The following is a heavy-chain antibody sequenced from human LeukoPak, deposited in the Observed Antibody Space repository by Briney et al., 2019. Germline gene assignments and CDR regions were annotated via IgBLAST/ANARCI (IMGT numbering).Heavy chain of an antibody. CDR1: AYTFTSYD. Sequence: GASVKVSCKASAYTFTSYDINWVRQATGQGLEGVGWMNPNSGNTGYAQNFQGRVTMTRNTSISTVYMELSSLRSEDTAVYYCARGFPRKYCSGGSCYKYYFDYWGQGTLVTVSS. D-gene: IGHD2-15*01. J-gene: IGHJ4*02. V-gene: IGHV1-8*01. CDR3: ARGFPRKYCSGGSCYKYYFDY. CDR2: MNPNSGNT.